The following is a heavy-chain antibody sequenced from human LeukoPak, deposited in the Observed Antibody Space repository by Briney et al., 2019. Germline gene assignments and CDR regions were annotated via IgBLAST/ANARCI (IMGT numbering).Heavy chain of an antibody. CDR1: GGSISSYY. CDR2: IYTSGST. CDR3: ARGGSGYDRAYYYFDY. Sequence: SETLSLTCTVSGGSISSYYWSWIRQPAGKGLEWIGRIYTSGSTNYNPSLKSRVTISVDKSKNQFSLKLSSVTAADTAVYYCARGGSGYDRAYYYFDYWGQGALVTVSS. J-gene: IGHJ4*02. D-gene: IGHD5-12*01. V-gene: IGHV4-4*07.